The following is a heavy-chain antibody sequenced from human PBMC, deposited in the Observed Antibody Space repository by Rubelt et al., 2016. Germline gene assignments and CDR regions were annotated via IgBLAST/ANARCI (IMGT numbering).Heavy chain of an antibody. Sequence: QVQLQESGPGLVKPSETLSLTCTVSGGSINRNYWSWVRQPPGKGLEWIGYIYYSGNTYYNPSLKSRVTILVDTSKNQFSLKLSSVTAADTAIYYCSRGGDRDYGHYWGQGTLGTVSS. CDR3: SRGGDRDYGHY. J-gene: IGHJ4*02. D-gene: IGHD4-17*01. CDR2: IYYSGNT. V-gene: IGHV4-59*01. CDR1: GGSINRNY.